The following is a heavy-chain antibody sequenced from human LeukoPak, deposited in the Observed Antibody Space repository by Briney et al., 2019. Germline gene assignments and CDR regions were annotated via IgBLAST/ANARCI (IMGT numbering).Heavy chain of an antibody. Sequence: GASVKVSCKASGYTFTSYDINWVRQATGQGLEWMGWMNPNSGNTGYAQRFQGRVTMTRNTSISTAYMELSSLRSEDTAVYYCARVGGTYYYGSKGAFDIWGQGTMVTVSS. CDR1: GYTFTSYD. CDR2: MNPNSGNT. CDR3: ARVGGTYYYGSKGAFDI. D-gene: IGHD3-10*01. J-gene: IGHJ3*02. V-gene: IGHV1-8*01.